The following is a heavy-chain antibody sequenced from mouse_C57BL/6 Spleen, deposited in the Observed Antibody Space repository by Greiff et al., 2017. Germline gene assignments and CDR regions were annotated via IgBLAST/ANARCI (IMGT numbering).Heavy chain of an antibody. CDR2: ISDGGSYT. CDR3: ARDHTSRYFDV. J-gene: IGHJ1*03. V-gene: IGHV5-4*01. CDR1: GFTFSSYA. Sequence: EVKLVESGGGLVKPGGSLKLSCAASGFTFSSYAMSWVRQTPEKRLEWVATISDGGSYTYYPDNVKGRFTISRDNAKNNLYLQMSHLKSEDTAMYYCARDHTSRYFDVWGTGTTVTVSS.